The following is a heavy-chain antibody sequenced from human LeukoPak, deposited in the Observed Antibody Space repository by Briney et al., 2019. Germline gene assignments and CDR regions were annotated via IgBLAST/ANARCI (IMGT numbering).Heavy chain of an antibody. CDR1: GFTFSSYS. CDR3: ASGRLSSYGIDV. CDR2: ISSSSSTI. V-gene: IGHV3-48*04. Sequence: GGSLRLSCAASGFTFSSYSMNWVRQAPGKGLEWVSYISSSSSTIYYADSVKGRFTISRDNAKNSLYLQMNSLRAEDTAVYYCASGRLSSYGIDVWGQGTTVTVSS. J-gene: IGHJ6*02.